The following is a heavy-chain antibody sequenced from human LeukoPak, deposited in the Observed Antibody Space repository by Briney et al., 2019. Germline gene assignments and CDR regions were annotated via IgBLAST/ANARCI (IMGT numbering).Heavy chain of an antibody. CDR3: ARHVGGGTWKFDS. Sequence: SETLSLTCTVSGVSISSYYWAWIRQPPGKGLEWIGSTYYTGTTHYTPSLKGRVTISVDTSKNQFSLNLSSVTAADTAVYYCARHVGGGTWKFDSWGQGTLVTVSS. V-gene: IGHV4-39*01. CDR2: TYYTGTT. CDR1: GVSISSYY. D-gene: IGHD2-15*01. J-gene: IGHJ4*02.